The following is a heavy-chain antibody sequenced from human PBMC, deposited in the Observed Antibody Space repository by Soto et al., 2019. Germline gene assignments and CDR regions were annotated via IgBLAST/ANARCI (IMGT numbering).Heavy chain of an antibody. V-gene: IGHV1-69*01. J-gene: IGHJ4*02. CDR1: EGTFNSYA. CDR2: IIPYYNTL. Sequence: QAQVVQSGAEVRKPGSSVKLACKASEGTFNSYAIAWVRQAPGQGLEWMGGIIPYYNTLNYAQKFQDRVTITADDSTNTVYMELSSLRSDDTAVYFCASGASRWYPYFFDSWAQGNLVTVSS. CDR3: ASGASRWYPYFFDS. D-gene: IGHD6-13*01.